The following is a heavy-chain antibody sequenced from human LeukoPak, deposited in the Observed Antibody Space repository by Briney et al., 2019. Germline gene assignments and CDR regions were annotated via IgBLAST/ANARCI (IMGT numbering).Heavy chain of an antibody. Sequence: SETLSLTCAVSGGSIRSGGYCWSSIRQHPGKRLEWVGYIYYSGSTYYNPSLKSRVTISVDTSKNQFSLKLSSVTAADTAVYYCARSGIAAAALDYWGQGTLVTVSS. D-gene: IGHD6-13*01. CDR3: ARSGIAAAALDY. V-gene: IGHV4-31*11. J-gene: IGHJ4*02. CDR2: IYYSGST. CDR1: GGSIRSGGYC.